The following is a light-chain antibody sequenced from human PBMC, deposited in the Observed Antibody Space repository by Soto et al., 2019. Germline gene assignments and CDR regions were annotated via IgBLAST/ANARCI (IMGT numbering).Light chain of an antibody. CDR2: AAS. CDR3: QQGKSFPLT. Sequence: DIQMTQSPSSVSASVGDIVTITCRASQDIGTWLAWYQRTPGKAPKILIYAASNLQSGVPSRFSGSGSGTDFALTISSLQPEDSASYYCQQGKSFPLTFAPGTRVDI. V-gene: IGKV1-12*01. J-gene: IGKJ3*01. CDR1: QDIGTW.